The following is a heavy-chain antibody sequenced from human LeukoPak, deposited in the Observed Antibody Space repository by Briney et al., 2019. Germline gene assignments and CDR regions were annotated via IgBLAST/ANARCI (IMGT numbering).Heavy chain of an antibody. CDR2: IYYSGSN. CDR3: ARNANGVCDY. Sequence: SETLSLTCTASGGSITRGLYSWGWIRQPPGKGLEWIGTIYYSGSNARNPSLKSRVTMSLDTSKNQFSLNLTSVTAADTALYYCARNANGVCDYWGQGTLVSVSS. D-gene: IGHD2-8*01. CDR1: GGSITRGLYS. J-gene: IGHJ4*02. V-gene: IGHV4-39*01.